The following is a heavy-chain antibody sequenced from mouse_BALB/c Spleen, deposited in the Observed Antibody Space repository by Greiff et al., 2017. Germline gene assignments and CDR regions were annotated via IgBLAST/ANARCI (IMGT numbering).Heavy chain of an antibody. CDR2: INSNGGST. Sequence: EVKLMGSGGGLVQPGGSLKLSCAASGFTFSSYGMSWVRPTPDKRLGLVATINSNGGSTYYPDSVKGRFTISRDNAKNTLYLQMSSLKSEDTAMYYCARRDYYGSSHWYFDVWGAGTTVTVSS. D-gene: IGHD1-1*01. J-gene: IGHJ1*01. CDR1: GFTFSSYG. V-gene: IGHV5-6-3*01. CDR3: ARRDYYGSSHWYFDV.